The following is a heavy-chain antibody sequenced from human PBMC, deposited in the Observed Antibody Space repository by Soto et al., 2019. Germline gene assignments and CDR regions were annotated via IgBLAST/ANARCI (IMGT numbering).Heavy chain of an antibody. D-gene: IGHD3-22*01. CDR2: IYYSGST. CDR3: AREKTYYYDSSGYPQYYFAY. Sequence: PSETLSLTCTVSGGSISRGDYYWSWIRQPPGKGLEWIGYIYYSGSTYYNPSLKSRVTISVDTSKNQFSLKLSSVTAADTAVYYCAREKTYYYDSSGYPQYYFAYRAQRTLVTVYS. J-gene: IGHJ4*02. V-gene: IGHV4-30-4*01. CDR1: GGSISRGDYY.